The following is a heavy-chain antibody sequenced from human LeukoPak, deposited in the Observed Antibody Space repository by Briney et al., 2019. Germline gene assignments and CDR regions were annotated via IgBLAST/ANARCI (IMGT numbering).Heavy chain of an antibody. J-gene: IGHJ4*02. CDR1: GFTFSSYA. Sequence: GGSLRLSCAASGFTFSSYAMSWVRQAPGKGLEWVSGISGSGGSTYYADSVKGRFTISRDNSKNTLYLQMNSLRAEDTAVYYCAKDLSYNYGATKDYWGQGTLVTVSS. CDR3: AKDLSYNYGATKDY. CDR2: ISGSGGST. D-gene: IGHD1-1*01. V-gene: IGHV3-23*01.